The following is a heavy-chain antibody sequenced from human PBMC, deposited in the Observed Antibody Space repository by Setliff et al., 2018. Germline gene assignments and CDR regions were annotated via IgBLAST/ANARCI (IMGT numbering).Heavy chain of an antibody. CDR2: MSFPGDT. J-gene: IGHJ2*01. CDR1: GFTFSAYD. CDR3: ARVAGRGRYWYFDL. V-gene: IGHV3-13*01. Sequence: GGSLRLSCAASGFTFSAYDMHWVRQLTGKGLEWVSGMSFPGDTYYADSVKGRFTISRDNSKNTLYLQLNSLRAEDTAVYYCARVAGRGRYWYFDLWGRGTLVTVSS.